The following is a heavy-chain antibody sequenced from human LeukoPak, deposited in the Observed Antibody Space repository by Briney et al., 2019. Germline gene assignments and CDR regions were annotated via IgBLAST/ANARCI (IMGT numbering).Heavy chain of an antibody. CDR2: ISSSSSYI. CDR3: ARDRRLNRASLATHAFDI. D-gene: IGHD3-3*02. Sequence: GGSLRLSCAASGFTFSSYSMNWVRQAPGKGLEWVSSISSSSSYIYYADSVKGRFTISRDNAKNSLYLQMNSLRAEDTAVYYCARDRRLNRASLATHAFDIWGQGTMVTVSS. V-gene: IGHV3-21*01. J-gene: IGHJ3*02. CDR1: GFTFSSYS.